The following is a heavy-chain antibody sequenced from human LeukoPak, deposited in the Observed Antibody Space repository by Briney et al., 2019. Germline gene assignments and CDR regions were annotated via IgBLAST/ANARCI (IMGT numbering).Heavy chain of an antibody. D-gene: IGHD1-26*01. J-gene: IGHJ4*02. CDR3: ARTITTWELPAFDY. CDR1: GFTVSSNY. V-gene: IGHV3-66*01. CDR2: IYSGGST. Sequence: GGSLRLSCAASGFTVSSNYMSWVRQAPGKGLEWVSVIYSGGSTYYADSVKGRFTISRDNAKNSLYLQMNSLRAEDTAVYYCARTITTWELPAFDYWGQGTLVTVSS.